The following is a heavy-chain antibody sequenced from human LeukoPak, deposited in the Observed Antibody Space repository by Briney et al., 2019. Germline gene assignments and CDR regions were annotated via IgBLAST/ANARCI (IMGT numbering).Heavy chain of an antibody. V-gene: IGHV3-21*01. CDR1: GFTFSRYS. CDR2: ISSSSSYI. CDR3: ASSVRGDLGDY. J-gene: IGHJ4*02. D-gene: IGHD3-16*01. Sequence: GGSLRLSCAASGFTFSRYSMNWVRQAPGKGLEWVSSISSSSSYIYYADSVKGRFTISRDNAKNSLYLQMNSLRAEDTAVYYCASSVRGDLGDYWGQGTLVTVSS.